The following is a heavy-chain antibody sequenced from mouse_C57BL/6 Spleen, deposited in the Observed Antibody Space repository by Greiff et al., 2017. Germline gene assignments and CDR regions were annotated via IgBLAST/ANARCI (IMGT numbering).Heavy chain of an antibody. CDR3: ARGNDYDRYCAMGD. Sequence: VQLQQPGAELVKPGASVKMSCKASGYTFTSYWITWVKQRPGQGLEWIGDIYPGSGSPNYNEKFKGKATLTADTSSSTAYMQLSSLTSEDSAVYYCARGNDYDRYCAMGDWGQGTSVTVSS. V-gene: IGHV1-55*01. J-gene: IGHJ4*01. CDR1: GYTFTSYW. D-gene: IGHD2-4*01. CDR2: IYPGSGSP.